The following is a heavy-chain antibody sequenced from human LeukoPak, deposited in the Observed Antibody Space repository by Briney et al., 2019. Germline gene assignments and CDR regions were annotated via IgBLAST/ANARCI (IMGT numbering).Heavy chain of an antibody. Sequence: GGSLRLSCAASGFTVSSNSMSWVRQAPGKGLEWVSVIYSGGSTYYADSVKGRFTISRDNSKNTLYLQMNSLGAEDTAVYYCASEKAGHFDYWGQGTLVTVSS. D-gene: IGHD6-19*01. V-gene: IGHV3-53*01. CDR1: GFTVSSNS. CDR3: ASEKAGHFDY. CDR2: IYSGGST. J-gene: IGHJ4*02.